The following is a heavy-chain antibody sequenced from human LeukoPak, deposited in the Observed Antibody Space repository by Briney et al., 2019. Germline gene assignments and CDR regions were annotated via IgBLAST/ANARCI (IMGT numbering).Heavy chain of an antibody. Sequence: PGGSLRLSCAASGFTVTSNYMSWVRQAPGKGLEWVSVIYSGGVTYYADSVKGRFTISRDNRKNTLFLQMNSPRAEDTAVYYCAREFSGSDGFFDCWGQGTLVTVSS. CDR3: AREFSGSDGFFDC. V-gene: IGHV3-66*01. CDR1: GFTVTSNY. J-gene: IGHJ4*02. CDR2: IYSGGVT. D-gene: IGHD6-19*01.